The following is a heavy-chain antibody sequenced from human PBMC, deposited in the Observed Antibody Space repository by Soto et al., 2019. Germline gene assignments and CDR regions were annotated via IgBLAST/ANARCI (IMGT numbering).Heavy chain of an antibody. V-gene: IGHV3-9*02. Sequence: PGGSLRLSCVAPGSSSDPFTMHWVRELPGKGLEWVAGLSWDRSTVAYADSVQGRFTISRDHAKNSVDLLMDSLRPDDTALYFCAVSSPDIVVLPSSIYFTSWGPGTQVTVS. D-gene: IGHD2-15*01. CDR2: LSWDRSTV. CDR3: AVSSPDIVVLPSSIYFTS. J-gene: IGHJ4*02. CDR1: GSSSDPFT.